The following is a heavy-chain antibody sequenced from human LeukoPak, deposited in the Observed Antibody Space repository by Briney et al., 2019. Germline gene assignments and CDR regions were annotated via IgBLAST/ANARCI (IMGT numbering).Heavy chain of an antibody. CDR2: IKQDGSEK. Sequence: PGGSLRLSCAASGFTFSNYWMSWVRQAPGKGLEWVANIKQDGSEKFYVDSVKGRFTISRDNAKNSLYLQMNSLRDEDTAVYYCARGYSSGWYSDFDYWGQGTLVTVSS. V-gene: IGHV3-7*01. CDR3: ARGYSSGWYSDFDY. CDR1: GFTFSNYW. J-gene: IGHJ4*02. D-gene: IGHD6-19*01.